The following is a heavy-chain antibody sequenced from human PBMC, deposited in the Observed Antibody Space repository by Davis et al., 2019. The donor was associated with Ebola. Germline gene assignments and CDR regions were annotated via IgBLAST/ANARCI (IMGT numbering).Heavy chain of an antibody. V-gene: IGHV3-23*01. CDR2: ISASEGHT. CDR3: ARFCHYPDCSYFDF. J-gene: IGHJ4*02. D-gene: IGHD3-3*01. CDR1: GFTFSNYD. Sequence: GESLKISCAASGFTFSNYDMSWVRHVPGKGLEWVSTISASEGHTHYSDSVRGRFTISRDNSKNTLYLQMNSLRAEDTATYYCARFCHYPDCSYFDFWGQGAMVAVSS.